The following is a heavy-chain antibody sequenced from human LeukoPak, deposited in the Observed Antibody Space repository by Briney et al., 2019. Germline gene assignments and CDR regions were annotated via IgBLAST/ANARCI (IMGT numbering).Heavy chain of an antibody. V-gene: IGHV3-48*03. J-gene: IGHJ4*01. CDR1: EFTFRSYE. CDR3: ARGRYCSGHNCYFDY. Sequence: PGGSLRLSCAASEFTFRSYEMNWVRQAPGKGLEWISYISSTGNTIYYVDSVQGRSTISRDNAKNSLYLQMNSLRAEDTAVYYCARGRYCSGHNCYFDYWGQEPWSPSPQ. D-gene: IGHD2-15*01. CDR2: ISSTGNTI.